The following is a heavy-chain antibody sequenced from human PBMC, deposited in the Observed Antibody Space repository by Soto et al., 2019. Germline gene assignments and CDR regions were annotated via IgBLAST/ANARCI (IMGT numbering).Heavy chain of an antibody. CDR2: INAGNGNT. CDR3: AEEGVVGATFFPYCSGIDV. J-gene: IGHJ6*04. V-gene: IGHV1-3*01. CDR1: GYTFTSYA. Sequence: QVQLVQSGAEVKKPGASVKVSCKASGYTFTSYAMHWVRQAPGQRLEWMGWINAGNGNTKYSQKFQGRVTITRDTSASTAYMELSSLRSEDTAVYYCAEEGVVGATFFPYCSGIDVWGKGTTVTVSS. D-gene: IGHD1-26*01.